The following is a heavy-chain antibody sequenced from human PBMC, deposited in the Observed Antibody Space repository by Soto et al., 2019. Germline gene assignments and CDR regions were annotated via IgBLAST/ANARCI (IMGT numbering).Heavy chain of an antibody. CDR3: AKRLVAGTTGGEDY. CDR1: GFTFSNYA. D-gene: IGHD6-19*01. J-gene: IGHJ4*02. V-gene: IGHV3-23*01. Sequence: EVPLLESGGGLVQPGGSLRLSCAASGFTFSNYAMSWARQAPGKGLEWVSAISGSGRSTYYADSVKGRFTISRDNSKNTLYLQMNSLRAEDTAVYYCAKRLVAGTTGGEDYWGQGTLVTVSS. CDR2: ISGSGRST.